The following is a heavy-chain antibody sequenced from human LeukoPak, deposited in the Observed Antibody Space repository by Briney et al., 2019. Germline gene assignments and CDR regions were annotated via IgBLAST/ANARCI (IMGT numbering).Heavy chain of an antibody. CDR2: ISSSGSTI. D-gene: IGHD6-19*01. Sequence: GGSLRLSCAASGFTFSSYEMNWVRQAPGKGLEWVSYISSSGSTIYYADSVKGRFTIPRDNAKNSLYLQMNSLRAEDTAVYYCARSTAVAGEYYFDYWGQGTLVTVSS. CDR3: ARSTAVAGEYYFDY. J-gene: IGHJ4*02. V-gene: IGHV3-48*03. CDR1: GFTFSSYE.